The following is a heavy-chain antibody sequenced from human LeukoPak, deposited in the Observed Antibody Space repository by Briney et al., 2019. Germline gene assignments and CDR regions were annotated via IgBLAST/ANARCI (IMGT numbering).Heavy chain of an antibody. J-gene: IGHJ6*02. Sequence: ASVKVSCKASGYTFTSYGISWVRQAPGQGLEWMGWISAYNGNTNYAQKLQGRVTMTTDTSTSTAYMELSSLRSEDTAVFYCARISLGAIWGYYYGMDVWGQGTTVTVSS. CDR1: GYTFTSYG. D-gene: IGHD1-26*01. CDR3: ARISLGAIWGYYYGMDV. V-gene: IGHV1-18*01. CDR2: ISAYNGNT.